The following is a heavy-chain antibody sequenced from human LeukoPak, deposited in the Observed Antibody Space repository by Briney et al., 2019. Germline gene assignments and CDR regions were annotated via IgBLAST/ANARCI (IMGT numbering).Heavy chain of an antibody. CDR1: GFTFTGYY. CDR2: INPNSGGT. D-gene: IGHD3-10*01. J-gene: IGHJ4*02. V-gene: IGHV1-2*02. CDR3: ARLVLSFGELLYIDY. Sequence: ASVKVSCKASGFTFTGYYMHWVRQAPGQGLEWMGWINPNSGGTNYAQKFQGRVTMTRDTSITTAYMELSRLRSDDTAVYYCARLVLSFGELLYIDYWGQGTLVTVSS.